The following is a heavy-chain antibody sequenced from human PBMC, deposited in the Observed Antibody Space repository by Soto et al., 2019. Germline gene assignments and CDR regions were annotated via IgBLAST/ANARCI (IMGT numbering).Heavy chain of an antibody. CDR1: GGTFSSDS. CDR2: IIPMFDTP. J-gene: IGHJ4*02. Sequence: QVQLVQSGAEVKKPGSSVKVSCKASGGTFSSDSFSWVRQAPGQGLEWMGGIIPMFDTPIYAQKFQDRVTIPADESTRTPYLQLSSLRSRDTAAYYFARSDGLDQDFNYWGQGSLVTVSS. D-gene: IGHD2-2*01. V-gene: IGHV1-69*12. CDR3: ARSDGLDQDFNY.